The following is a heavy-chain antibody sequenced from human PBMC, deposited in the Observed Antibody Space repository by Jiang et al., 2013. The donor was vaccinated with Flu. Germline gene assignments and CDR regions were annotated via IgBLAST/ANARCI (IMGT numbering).Heavy chain of an antibody. CDR1: GFTFSDYY. J-gene: IGHJ5*02. Sequence: QLVESGGGLVKPGGSLRLSCAASGFTFSDYYMSWIRQAPGKGLEWISYITSGGSTTYYADSVKGRFTISRDNARNSLYLQMNSLRAEDTAVYYCARGRMVRGVMPFDPWGQGILVTVSS. V-gene: IGHV3-11*01. D-gene: IGHD3-10*01. CDR2: ITSGGSTT. CDR3: ARGRMVRGVMPFDP.